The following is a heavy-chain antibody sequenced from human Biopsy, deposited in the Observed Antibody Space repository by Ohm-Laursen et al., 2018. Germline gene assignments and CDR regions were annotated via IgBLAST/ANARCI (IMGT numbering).Heavy chain of an antibody. CDR3: ARSVDITVVRGYYFDF. V-gene: IGHV4-34*01. Sequence: SETLSLTCAVYAGPFSGYFWTWIRQAPGKGLEWIGEIDHTGGTNYNPSLKSRVNISQDRSKNQFFLRLDSVTAADTAVYYCARSVDITVVRGYYFDFWGQGTLVTVSS. CDR2: IDHTGGT. J-gene: IGHJ4*02. D-gene: IGHD3-10*01. CDR1: AGPFSGYF.